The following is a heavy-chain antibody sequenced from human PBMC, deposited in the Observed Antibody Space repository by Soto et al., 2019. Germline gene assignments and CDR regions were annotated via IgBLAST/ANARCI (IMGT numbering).Heavy chain of an antibody. D-gene: IGHD6-6*01. Sequence: GGSLRLSCAASGFTFSSYSMNWVRQAPGKGLEWVSSISSSSSYIYYADSVKGRFTISRDNAKNSLYLQMNSLRAEDTAVYYCASLSTARTKSDYWGQGTLVTVSS. CDR2: ISSSSSYI. J-gene: IGHJ4*02. CDR1: GFTFSSYS. V-gene: IGHV3-21*01. CDR3: ASLSTARTKSDY.